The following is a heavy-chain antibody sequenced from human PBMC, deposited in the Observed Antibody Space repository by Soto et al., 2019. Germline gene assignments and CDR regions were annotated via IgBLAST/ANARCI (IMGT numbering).Heavy chain of an antibody. J-gene: IGHJ5*02. D-gene: IGHD2-2*01. Sequence: ASVQVSCKTSGYTFSNYGITWVRQAPGQPLEWLGWISLYSDGTNYAQKFQGRVSMTTDTSPTTAYMELRSLRSDDTAAYYCARVVPGAEAWFGPWGQGSLVTVSS. V-gene: IGHV1-18*01. CDR1: GYTFSNYG. CDR2: ISLYSDGT. CDR3: ARVVPGAEAWFGP.